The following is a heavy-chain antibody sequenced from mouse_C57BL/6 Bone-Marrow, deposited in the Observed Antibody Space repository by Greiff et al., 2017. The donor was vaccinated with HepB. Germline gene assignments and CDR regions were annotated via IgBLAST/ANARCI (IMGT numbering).Heavy chain of an antibody. CDR2: ISDGGSYT. Sequence: EVKLVESGGGLVKPGGSLKLSCAASGFTFSSYAMSWVRQTPEKRLEWVATISDGGSYTYYPDNVKGRFTISRDNAKNNLYLQMSHLKSEDTAMYYCARDRRERGSFSYWYFDVWGTGTTVTVSS. J-gene: IGHJ1*03. V-gene: IGHV5-4*01. CDR3: ARDRRERGSFSYWYFDV. CDR1: GFTFSSYA.